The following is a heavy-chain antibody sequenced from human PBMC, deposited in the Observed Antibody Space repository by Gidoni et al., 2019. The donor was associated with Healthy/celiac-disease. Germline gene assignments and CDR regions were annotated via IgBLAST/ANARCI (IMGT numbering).Heavy chain of an antibody. CDR1: GGTFSSYA. CDR3: ARGTGDPLYYGMDV. V-gene: IGHV1-69*04. CDR2: IIPILGIA. D-gene: IGHD7-27*01. Sequence: QVQLVQSGAEVTKPGSSVKVSCKASGGTFSSYAISWVRQAPGQGLEWMGRIIPILGIANYAQKFQGRVTITADKSTSTAYMELSSLRSEDTAVYYCARGTGDPLYYGMDVWGQGTTVTVS. J-gene: IGHJ6*02.